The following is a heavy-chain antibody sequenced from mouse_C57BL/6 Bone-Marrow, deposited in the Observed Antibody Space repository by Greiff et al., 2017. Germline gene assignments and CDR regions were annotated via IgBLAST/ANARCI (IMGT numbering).Heavy chain of an antibody. V-gene: IGHV1-81*01. CDR2: IYPRSGNT. CDR1: GYTFTSYG. D-gene: IGHD1-1*01. J-gene: IGHJ1*03. Sequence: QVQLQQSGAELARPGASVKLSCKASGYTFTSYGISWVKQRTGQGLEWIGEIYPRSGNTYYNEKFKGKATLTADKSSSTADMELRSLTSEDSAVYFCAGSYGSSWFFDVWGTGTTVTVSS. CDR3: AGSYGSSWFFDV.